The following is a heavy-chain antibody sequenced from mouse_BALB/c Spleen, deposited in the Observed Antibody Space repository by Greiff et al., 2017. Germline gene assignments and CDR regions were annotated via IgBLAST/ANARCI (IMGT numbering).Heavy chain of an antibody. CDR3: ARHGKYGNYFYAMDY. V-gene: IGHV2-2*02. CDR2: IWSGGST. Sequence: VKLVESGPGLVQPSQSLSITCTVSGFSLTSYGVHWVRQSPGKGLEWLGVIWSGGSTDYNAAFISRLSISKDNSKSQVFFKMNSLQANDTAIYYCARHGKYGNYFYAMDYWGQGTSVTVSS. CDR1: GFSLTSYG. J-gene: IGHJ4*01. D-gene: IGHD2-10*02.